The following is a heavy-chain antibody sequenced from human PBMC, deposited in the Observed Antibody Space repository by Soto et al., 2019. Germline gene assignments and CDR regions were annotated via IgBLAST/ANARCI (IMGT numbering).Heavy chain of an antibody. V-gene: IGHV1-24*01. Sequence: ASVKVSCKVSGYTLTELSMHWVRQAPGKGLEWMGGFDPEDGETICAQKFQGRVTMTEDTSTDTAYMELSSLRSEDTAVYYCATKLYCSSTSCYVNWFDPWGQGTLVTVSS. J-gene: IGHJ5*02. D-gene: IGHD2-2*01. CDR2: FDPEDGET. CDR3: ATKLYCSSTSCYVNWFDP. CDR1: GYTLTELS.